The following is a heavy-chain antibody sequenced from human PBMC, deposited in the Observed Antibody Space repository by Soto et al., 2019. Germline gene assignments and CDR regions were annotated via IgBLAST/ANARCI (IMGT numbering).Heavy chain of an antibody. CDR2: IIPIFGTA. CDR3: AGVSGNYSSCCPGGNWFEP. CDR1: GGTFSSYA. J-gene: IGHJ5*02. V-gene: IGHV1-69*01. D-gene: IGHD6-19*01. Sequence: QVQLVQSGAEVKKPGSSVKVSCKASGGTFSSYAISWVRQAPGQGLEWMGGIIPIFGTANYAQKFQGRVTITADESTSTAYMELSSLRSEYTAVYYGAGVSGNYSSCCPGGNWFEPWGEGPLVTVSS.